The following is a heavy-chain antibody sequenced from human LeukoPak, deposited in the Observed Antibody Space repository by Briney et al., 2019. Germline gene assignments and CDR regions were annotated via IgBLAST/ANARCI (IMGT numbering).Heavy chain of an antibody. D-gene: IGHD3-22*01. Sequence: ASETLSLTCTVSGGSISSGGYYWSWIRQHPGKGLEWIGYIYYSGSTYYNPSLKSRVTISVDTSNNQFSLKLSSVTAADTAVYYCARSYDSSGYTFDYWGQGTLVTVSS. CDR2: IYYSGST. CDR1: GGSISSGGYY. V-gene: IGHV4-31*03. CDR3: ARSYDSSGYTFDY. J-gene: IGHJ4*02.